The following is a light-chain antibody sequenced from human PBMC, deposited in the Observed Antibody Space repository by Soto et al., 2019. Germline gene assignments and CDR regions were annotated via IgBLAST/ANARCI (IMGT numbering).Light chain of an antibody. V-gene: IGKV3-15*01. CDR1: QRVSTN. CDR2: GAS. Sequence: EIVMTQSPATLSVSPGERATLSCRASQRVSTNLAWYQQTPGQAPRLLIFGASARATGIPARFSGSGSGTEFTLTISSLQSEDFEVYYCQQYNNWLGTFGQGTKVEIK. J-gene: IGKJ1*01. CDR3: QQYNNWLGT.